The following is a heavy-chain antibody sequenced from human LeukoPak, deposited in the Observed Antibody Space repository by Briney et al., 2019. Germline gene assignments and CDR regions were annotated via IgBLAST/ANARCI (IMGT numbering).Heavy chain of an antibody. V-gene: IGHV3-23*05. J-gene: IGHJ4*02. CDR2: IETGGLST. CDR3: AKSFGPVIAAAGTGAD. Sequence: GGTLRLSCAASGFTFSHHGMSWLRQAPGKGLEWVSAIETGGLSTYYVDSVKGRFTISRDNSKNTLYLQMNSLRAEDTAIYYCAKSFGPVIAAAGTGADWGQGTLVTVSS. D-gene: IGHD6-13*01. CDR1: GFTFSHHG.